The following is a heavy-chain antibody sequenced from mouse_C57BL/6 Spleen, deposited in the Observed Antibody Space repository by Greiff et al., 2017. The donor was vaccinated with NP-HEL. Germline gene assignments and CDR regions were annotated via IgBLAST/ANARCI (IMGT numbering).Heavy chain of an antibody. CDR2: IWRGGST. CDR3: AKNGGDYGSSWYFDV. V-gene: IGHV2-5*01. D-gene: IGHD1-1*01. CDR1: GFSLTSYG. J-gene: IGHJ1*03. Sequence: QVQLKESGPGLVQPSQSLSITCTVSGFSLTSYGVHWVRQSPGKGLEWLGVIWRGGSTDYNAAFMSRLSITKDNSKSQVFFKMNSLQADDTAIYYCAKNGGDYGSSWYFDVWGTGTTVTVSS.